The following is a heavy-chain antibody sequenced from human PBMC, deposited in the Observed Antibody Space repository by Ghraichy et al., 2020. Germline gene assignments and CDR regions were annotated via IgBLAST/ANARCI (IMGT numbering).Heavy chain of an antibody. J-gene: IGHJ6*02. CDR2: IGARGVTT. V-gene: IGHV3-23*01. D-gene: IGHD6-13*01. Sequence: LSLTCAASGFTFSTYGMTWVRQAPGKGLEWVSFIGARGVTTHYADSVKGRFTISRDNSKDTMYLQMNSLTAEDTALYYCVKDSSAASHFYGLDVWGQGTTVTVSS. CDR3: VKDSSAASHFYGLDV. CDR1: GFTFSTYG.